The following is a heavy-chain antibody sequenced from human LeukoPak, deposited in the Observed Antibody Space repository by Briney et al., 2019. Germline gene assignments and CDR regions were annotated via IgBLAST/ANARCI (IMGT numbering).Heavy chain of an antibody. CDR3: ARDLNGCSGVRCYPTWEYHFDY. CDR1: GYTFTDYY. D-gene: IGHD2-15*01. Sequence: ASVKVSCKASGYTFTDYYIHWVRQAPGQGLEWMGWISPTSGGTNYAQKFQGRVTMTRDTSITTAYMDLSRLTSDDTAVYYCARDLNGCSGVRCYPTWEYHFDYWGQGTLVTVSS. V-gene: IGHV1-2*02. CDR2: ISPTSGGT. J-gene: IGHJ4*02.